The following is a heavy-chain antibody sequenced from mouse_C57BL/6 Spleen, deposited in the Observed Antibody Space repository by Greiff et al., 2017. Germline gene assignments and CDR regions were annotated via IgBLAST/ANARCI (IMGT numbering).Heavy chain of an antibody. J-gene: IGHJ2*01. CDR2: INPYNGGT. CDR3: ARGNTTVVFDY. D-gene: IGHD1-1*01. V-gene: IGHV1-19*01. Sequence: EVQLQQSGPVLVKPGASVKMSCKASGYTFTDYYMHWVKQSHGKSLEWIGVINPYNGGTSYNQKFKGKATLTVDKSSSTAYMELNSLTSEDSAVYYCARGNTTVVFDYWGQGTTLTVSS. CDR1: GYTFTDYY.